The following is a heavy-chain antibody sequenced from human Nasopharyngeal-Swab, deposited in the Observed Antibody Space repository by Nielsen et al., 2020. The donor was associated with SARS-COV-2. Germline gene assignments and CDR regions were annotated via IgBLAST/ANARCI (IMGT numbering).Heavy chain of an antibody. CDR1: GGSFSGYY. CDR2: INHSGST. D-gene: IGHD6-6*01. J-gene: IGHJ6*03. V-gene: IGHV4-34*01. Sequence: SETLSLTCAVYGGSFSGYYWSWICQPPGKGLEWIGEINHSGSTNYNPSLKSRVTISVDTSKNQFSLKLSSVTAADTAVYYCARGVPHGYYYMDVWGKGTTVTVSS. CDR3: ARGVPHGYYYMDV.